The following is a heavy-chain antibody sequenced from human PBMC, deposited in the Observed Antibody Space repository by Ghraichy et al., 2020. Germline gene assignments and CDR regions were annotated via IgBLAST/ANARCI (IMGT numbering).Heavy chain of an antibody. D-gene: IGHD4-17*01. J-gene: IGHJ4*02. CDR1: GFTFSTYW. CDR2: INSDGSKT. Sequence: GGSLRLSCAASGFTFSTYWMHWVRQVPGKGLVWVSRINSDGSKTYYADSVKGRFTISRDNAKNTLYLQMSSLRVEDTALYYCARPMTATVTAFRYWGQGSLVTVSS. CDR3: ARPMTATVTAFRY. V-gene: IGHV3-74*01.